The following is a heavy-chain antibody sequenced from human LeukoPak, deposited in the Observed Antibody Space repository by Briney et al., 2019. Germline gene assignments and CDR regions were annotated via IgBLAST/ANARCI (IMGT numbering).Heavy chain of an antibody. D-gene: IGHD5-24*01. Sequence: GGSLRLSCAASGFTFSSYYMSWVRQAPGKGLEWVANIKHDGSEKFYVDSVKGRFTISRDNAKNSLYLQMNSLRAEDTAVYYCARCRDGYKHFDYWGQGILVTVSS. V-gene: IGHV3-7*01. J-gene: IGHJ4*02. CDR2: IKHDGSEK. CDR3: ARCRDGYKHFDY. CDR1: GFTFSSYY.